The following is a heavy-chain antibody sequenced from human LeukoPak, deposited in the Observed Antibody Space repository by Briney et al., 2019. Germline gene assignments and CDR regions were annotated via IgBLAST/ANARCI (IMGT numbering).Heavy chain of an antibody. Sequence: GGSLRLSCAASGFAFRSFVRGWVRQSPGKGLEWLSTINGGGNTTFYADSVKGRFTISRDNSKNTLYLHMDSLRPDDTAIYYCTKELHVAVAVADYYYYYMDVWGRGTAVTVSS. CDR3: TKELHVAVAVADYYYYYMDV. CDR1: GFAFRSFV. V-gene: IGHV3-23*01. J-gene: IGHJ6*03. CDR2: INGGGNTT. D-gene: IGHD6-19*01.